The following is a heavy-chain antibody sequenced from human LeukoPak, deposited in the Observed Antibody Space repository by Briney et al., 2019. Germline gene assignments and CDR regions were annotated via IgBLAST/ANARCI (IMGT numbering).Heavy chain of an antibody. V-gene: IGHV3-48*03. CDR3: ARRMATLELMPGFDY. Sequence: GGSRRLSCAASGFTFSSYDMNWVRQAPGKGLEWVSYISRSGSTIYYADSVKGRFTISRDNAKSSLYLQMNSLRAEDTTVYYCARRMATLELMPGFDYWGQGTLVTVSS. CDR1: GFTFSSYD. J-gene: IGHJ4*02. CDR2: ISRSGSTI. D-gene: IGHD5-24*01.